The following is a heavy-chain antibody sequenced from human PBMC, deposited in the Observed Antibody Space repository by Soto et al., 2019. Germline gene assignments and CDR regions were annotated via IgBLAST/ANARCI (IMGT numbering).Heavy chain of an antibody. CDR3: ARDLRSPCSGGSCYSHFDS. CDR2: ISSSSSTI. CDR1: GFTFSSYS. J-gene: IGHJ4*02. Sequence: EVQLVESGGGLVQPGGSLRLSCAASGFTFSSYSMNWVRQAPGKGLEWVSYISSSSSTIYYADSVKGRFTISRDNAKNSLYLQMNSLRAEDTAVYYCARDLRSPCSGGSCYSHFDSWGQGTLVTVSS. D-gene: IGHD2-15*01. V-gene: IGHV3-48*01.